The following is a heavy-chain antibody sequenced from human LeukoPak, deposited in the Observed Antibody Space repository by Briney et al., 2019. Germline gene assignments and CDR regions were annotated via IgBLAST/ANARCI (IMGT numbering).Heavy chain of an antibody. J-gene: IGHJ4*02. Sequence: GGSLRLSCAASGFTFSSYAMSWVRQAPGKGLEWVSAISGSGGSTHYADSVKGRFTISRDNSKNTLYLQMNSLRAEDTAVYYCAKDLRSSGWYYFDYWGQGTLVTVSS. D-gene: IGHD6-19*01. V-gene: IGHV3-23*01. CDR3: AKDLRSSGWYYFDY. CDR1: GFTFSSYA. CDR2: ISGSGGST.